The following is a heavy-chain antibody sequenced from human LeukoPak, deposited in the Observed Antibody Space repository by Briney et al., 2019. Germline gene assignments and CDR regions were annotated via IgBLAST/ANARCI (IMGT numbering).Heavy chain of an antibody. CDR2: IYYSGST. V-gene: IGHV4-31*03. D-gene: IGHD3-3*01. J-gene: IGHJ4*02. CDR3: ARGGTYYDFWSGYRSSFDY. CDR1: GGSISSGGYY. Sequence: SETLSLTCTVSGGSISSGGYYWSWIRQHPGKGLEWIGYIYYSGSTYYNPSLKSRVTISVDTSKNQFSLKLSSVTAADTAVYYCARGGTYYDFWSGYRSSFDYWGQGTLVTVSS.